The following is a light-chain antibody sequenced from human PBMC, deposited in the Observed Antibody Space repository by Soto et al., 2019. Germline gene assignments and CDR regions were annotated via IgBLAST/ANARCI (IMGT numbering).Light chain of an antibody. Sequence: EIVLTQSPGTLSLSPGERATLSCRASQSIISSYLAWYQQKPGQAPRLLIYGSSSRATGIPDRFSGSGSGTDFTLTISRLEPEDFAVYYCQQYGSSPITFGQGTRLEIK. J-gene: IGKJ5*01. CDR2: GSS. CDR1: QSIISSY. CDR3: QQYGSSPIT. V-gene: IGKV3-20*01.